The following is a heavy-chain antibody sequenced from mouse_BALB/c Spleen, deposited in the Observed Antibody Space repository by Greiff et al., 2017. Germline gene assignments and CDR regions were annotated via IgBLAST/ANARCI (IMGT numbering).Heavy chain of an antibody. V-gene: IGHV1-80*01. Sequence: VQLQQSGAELVRPGSSVKISCKASGYAFSSYWMNWVKQRPGQGLEWIGQIYPGDGDTNYNGKFKGKATLTADKSSSTAYMQLSSLTSEDSAVYFCARGGDYDGGAFAYWGQGTLVTVSA. D-gene: IGHD2-4*01. CDR1: GYAFSSYW. J-gene: IGHJ3*01. CDR3: ARGGDYDGGAFAY. CDR2: IYPGDGDT.